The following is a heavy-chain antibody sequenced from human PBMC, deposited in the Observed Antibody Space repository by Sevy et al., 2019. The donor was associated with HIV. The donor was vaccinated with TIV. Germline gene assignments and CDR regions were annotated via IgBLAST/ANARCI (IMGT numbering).Heavy chain of an antibody. V-gene: IGHV3-49*04. CDR3: TRWKGLQSIFDY. D-gene: IGHD1-1*01. J-gene: IGHJ4*02. CDR1: GFTFGDYA. CDR2: LKSKADGGTV. Sequence: GGSLRLSCTTSGFTFGDYAMNWVRQAPGKGLEWVAFLKSKADGGTVDHAASVKGRFTISRDDSKSIAYLQMTDLPTEDTAVYYCTRWKGLQSIFDYWGQGALVTVSS.